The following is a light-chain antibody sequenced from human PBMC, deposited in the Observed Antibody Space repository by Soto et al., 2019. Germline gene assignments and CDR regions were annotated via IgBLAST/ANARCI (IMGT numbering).Light chain of an antibody. CDR3: TSSTSDSSVI. J-gene: IGLJ2*01. CDR2: DVT. Sequence: QSALTQPASVSGSPGQSVTISCIGTSSDIGGYRYVSWYQQRPGKAPKLMIHDVTNRPSGVSDRFSGSKSGNTASLTISGLQAEDEADYYCTSSTSDSSVIFGGGTQLTVL. V-gene: IGLV2-14*03. CDR1: SSDIGGYRY.